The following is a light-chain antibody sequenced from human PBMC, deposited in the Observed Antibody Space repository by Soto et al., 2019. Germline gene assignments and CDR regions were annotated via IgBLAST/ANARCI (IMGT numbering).Light chain of an antibody. CDR2: EGS. CDR3: CSYTGISPV. Sequence: QSVLTQPASVSGSPGQSITISCTGTSSDVGSYDLVSWYRQHPGKAPKLIIYEGSKRPSGVSNRFSGSKSGNTASLTISGLQAEDAADYYCCSYTGISPVFGGGTKLTVL. CDR1: SSDVGSYDL. J-gene: IGLJ2*01. V-gene: IGLV2-23*01.